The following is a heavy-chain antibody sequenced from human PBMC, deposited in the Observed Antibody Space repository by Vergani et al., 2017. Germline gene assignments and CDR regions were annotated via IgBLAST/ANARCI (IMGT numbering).Heavy chain of an antibody. Sequence: VQLLESGGGLAQPGGSLRLSCTLSGFTLNTYGIHWVRQAPGKGLEWVSFIRYDGSNEYYGDSVKGRFTISRDKSQNTVNLQMNSLRTEDTAVYFCANSVIAGNVGVAYFGMDVWGRGTTVTVSS. CDR3: ANSVIAGNVGVAYFGMDV. V-gene: IGHV3-30*02. CDR2: IRYDGSNE. D-gene: IGHD2/OR15-2a*01. CDR1: GFTLNTYG. J-gene: IGHJ6*02.